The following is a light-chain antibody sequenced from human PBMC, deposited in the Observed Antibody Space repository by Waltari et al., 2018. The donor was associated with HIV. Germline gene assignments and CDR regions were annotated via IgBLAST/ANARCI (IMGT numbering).Light chain of an antibody. Sequence: QPVLTQPPSASASLGASVTLTWTLSSGCRSYKVHWYQQRPGKGPRSVMRVGTGGMVGYKAEGIPEGSLVLSSGVNRYLTTKNIQEEDWREYHCGAAHASGSNVVRVFGGGTKLTVL. CDR3: GAAHASGSNVVRV. CDR1: SGCRSYK. J-gene: IGLJ3*02. CDR2: VGTGGMVG. V-gene: IGLV9-49*01.